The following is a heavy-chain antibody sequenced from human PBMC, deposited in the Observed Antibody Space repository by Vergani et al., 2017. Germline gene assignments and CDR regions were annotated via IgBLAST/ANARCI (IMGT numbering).Heavy chain of an antibody. J-gene: IGHJ6*02. CDR3: ARDRGVDCTNGVCSYYGMDV. D-gene: IGHD2-8*01. CDR2: IWYDGSNK. V-gene: IGHV3-33*01. CDR1: GFTFSSYG. Sequence: QVQLVESGGGVVQPGRSLRLSCAASGFTFSSYGMHWVRQAPGKGLEWVAVIWYDGSNKNYADSVMGRFTISRDNSKNTLYLQMNSLRAEDTAVYYCARDRGVDCTNGVCSYYGMDVWGQGTTVTVSS.